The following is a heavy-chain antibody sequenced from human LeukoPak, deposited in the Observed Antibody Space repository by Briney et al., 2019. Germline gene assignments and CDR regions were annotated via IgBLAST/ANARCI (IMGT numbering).Heavy chain of an antibody. J-gene: IGHJ4*02. Sequence: GGSLRLSCAASEFTLSSYSMNWVRQAPGKGLEWVSYIGGSGSTIHYADSVEGRFTISRDNAKNSLYLQMNSLRAEDTAVYYCARADCSSTSCQYYFDYWGQGTLVTVSS. V-gene: IGHV3-48*01. CDR3: ARADCSSTSCQYYFDY. CDR1: EFTLSSYS. CDR2: IGGSGSTI. D-gene: IGHD2-2*01.